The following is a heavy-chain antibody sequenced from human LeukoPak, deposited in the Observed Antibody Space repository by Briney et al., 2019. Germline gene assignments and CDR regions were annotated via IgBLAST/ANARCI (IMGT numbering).Heavy chain of an antibody. Sequence: GGSLRLSCAASGFTFSDYYMSWIRQAPRKWLEWVSYISSSGSTIYYADSVKGRFTISRDNAKNSLYLQMNSLRAEDTAVYYCARDGTYCSGGSCYSGGSWYYYGMDVWGQGTTVTVSS. J-gene: IGHJ6*02. CDR3: ARDGTYCSGGSCYSGGSWYYYGMDV. D-gene: IGHD2-15*01. V-gene: IGHV3-11*01. CDR2: ISSSGSTI. CDR1: GFTFSDYY.